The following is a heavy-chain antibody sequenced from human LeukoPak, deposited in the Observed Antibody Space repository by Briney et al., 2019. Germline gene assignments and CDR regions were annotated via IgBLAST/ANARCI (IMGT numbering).Heavy chain of an antibody. V-gene: IGHV3-23*01. CDR3: ARGGYYYDSSGVP. CDR2: IGGSGPRT. CDR1: TLISSGYA. D-gene: IGHD3-22*01. J-gene: IGHJ5*02. Sequence: GGSLRLSCAASTLISSGYAMMWVRQAPGKGLEWVSTIGGSGPRTYYTDSVRGRFTISRDTSDNTLFLQMNSLRADDTAVYYCARGGYYYDSSGVPWGQGTLVTVSS.